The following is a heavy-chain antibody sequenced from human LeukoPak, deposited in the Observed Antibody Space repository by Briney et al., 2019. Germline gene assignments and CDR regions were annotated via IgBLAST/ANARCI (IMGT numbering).Heavy chain of an antibody. CDR2: INSDGSST. CDR3: ARDIRHSSHDYYYGLDV. D-gene: IGHD1-1*01. J-gene: IGHJ6*02. CDR1: GFTFSSYW. Sequence: PGGSLRLSCAASGFTFSSYWMHWVRQAPGKGLVWVSRINSDGSSTNYADSVKGRFTISRDNSKNTLYLQMNSLRAEDTAMYYCARDIRHSSHDYYYGLDVWGQGATVTVSS. V-gene: IGHV3-74*01.